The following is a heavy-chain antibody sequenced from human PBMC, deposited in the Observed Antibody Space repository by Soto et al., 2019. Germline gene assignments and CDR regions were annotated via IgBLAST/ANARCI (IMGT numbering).Heavy chain of an antibody. V-gene: IGHV3-30*18. J-gene: IGHJ4*02. CDR1: GFTFSSYG. CDR3: AKDRRRHCSGCSCYRLDY. CDR2: ISYDGSNK. D-gene: IGHD2-15*01. Sequence: QVQLVESGGGVVQPGRSLRLSCAASGFTFSSYGMHWVRQAPGKGLEWVAVISYDGSNKYYADSVKGRFTISRDNSKNTLYLQMNSLRAEDTAVYYCAKDRRRHCSGCSCYRLDYWGQGTLVTVSS.